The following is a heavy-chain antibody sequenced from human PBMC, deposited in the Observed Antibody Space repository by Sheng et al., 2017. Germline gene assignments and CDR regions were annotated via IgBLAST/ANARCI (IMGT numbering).Heavy chain of an antibody. V-gene: IGHV3-23*01. D-gene: IGHD3-10*01. Sequence: EVQLLESGGGLVQPGGSLRLSCAASGFTFSSYAMSWVRQAPGKGLEWVSAISGSGGSTYYADSVKGRFTISRDNSKNTLYLQMNSLRAEDTAVYYCAKEGALLWFGERDGYFDYWGQGTWSPSPQ. CDR1: GFTFSSYA. CDR3: AKEGALLWFGERDGYFDY. J-gene: IGHJ4*02. CDR2: ISGSGGST.